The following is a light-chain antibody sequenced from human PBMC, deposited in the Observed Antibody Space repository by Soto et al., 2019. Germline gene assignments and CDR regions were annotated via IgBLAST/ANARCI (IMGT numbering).Light chain of an antibody. V-gene: IGLV2-14*01. CDR1: SSDVGAYNY. Sequence: QSALTQLASLSGSPGQSITISCTGSSSDVGAYNYVSWYQHHPGKAPKLMIYAVSNRPSGVSDSFSGSKSSNTASLTISGLQAEDEADYYCSSHTTSRTWLFGGGTKLTVL. J-gene: IGLJ3*02. CDR2: AVS. CDR3: SSHTTSRTWL.